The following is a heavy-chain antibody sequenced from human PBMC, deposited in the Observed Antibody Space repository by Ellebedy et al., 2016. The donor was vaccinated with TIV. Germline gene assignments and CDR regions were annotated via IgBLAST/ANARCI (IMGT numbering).Heavy chain of an antibody. CDR1: GYNFTNYW. V-gene: IGHV5-51*01. Sequence: GESLKISCKGSGYNFTNYWIAWVRQMPGKGLEWMGIIYPGDSDTRYSPSFQGQVTFSADKSISTAYLQWSSLKASDTAMYYCARSAQQGDYYDSSGYSAYRYYYGMDFWGQGTTVTVSS. CDR2: IYPGDSDT. CDR3: ARSAQQGDYYDSSGYSAYRYYYGMDF. J-gene: IGHJ6*02. D-gene: IGHD3-22*01.